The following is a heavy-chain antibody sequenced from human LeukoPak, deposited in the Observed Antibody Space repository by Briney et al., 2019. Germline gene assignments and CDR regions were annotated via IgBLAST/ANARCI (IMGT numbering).Heavy chain of an antibody. V-gene: IGHV3-7*03. D-gene: IGHD5-18*01. CDR3: AREGPGYSYGLRPGFDY. Sequence: PGGSLRLSCAASGFTFSSYWMSWVRQAPGKGLEWVANIKQDGSEKYYVDSVKGRFTISRDNAKNSLYLQMNSLRAEDTAVYYCAREGPGYSYGLRPGFDYWGQGTLVTVSS. CDR2: IKQDGSEK. CDR1: GFTFSSYW. J-gene: IGHJ4*02.